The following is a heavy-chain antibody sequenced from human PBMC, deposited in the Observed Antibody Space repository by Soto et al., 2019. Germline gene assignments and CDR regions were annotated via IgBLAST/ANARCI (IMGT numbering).Heavy chain of an antibody. CDR1: GGSFSGYY. V-gene: IGHV4-34*01. D-gene: IGHD4-17*01. Sequence: SETLSLTCAVYGGSFSGYYWSWIRQPPGKGLEWIGEINHSGSTNYNPSLKSRVTISVDTSKNQFSLKLSSVTAADTAVYYCARADYDDYVYWSQGTLVTVS. CDR2: INHSGST. J-gene: IGHJ4*02. CDR3: ARADYDDYVY.